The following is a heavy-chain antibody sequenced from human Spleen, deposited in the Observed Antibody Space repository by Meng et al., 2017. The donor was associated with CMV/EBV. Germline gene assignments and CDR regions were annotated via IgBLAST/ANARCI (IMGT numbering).Heavy chain of an antibody. CDR3: ARDPATGPRGDHFDY. Sequence: SETLSLTCNVSGGSISSYYWSWIRQPPGKGLEWIGFMNSGGSANYNPSLRGRVTISVDMSRNQFSLRLSSVTAADTAVYYCARDPATGPRGDHFDYWGQGTLVTVSS. D-gene: IGHD3-16*01. CDR1: GGSISSYY. CDR2: MNSGGSA. V-gene: IGHV4-59*01. J-gene: IGHJ4*02.